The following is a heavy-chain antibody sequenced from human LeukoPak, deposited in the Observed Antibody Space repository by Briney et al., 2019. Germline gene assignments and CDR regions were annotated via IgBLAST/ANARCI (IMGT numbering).Heavy chain of an antibody. CDR1: GGSISSSSYY. CDR2: IYYSGST. V-gene: IGHV4-39*07. J-gene: IGHJ4*02. D-gene: IGHD6-13*01. Sequence: SETLSLTCTVSGGSISSSSYYWGWIRQPPGKGLEWIGSIYYSGSTYYNPSLKSRVTISVDTSKNQFSLKLSSVTAADTAVYYCARVTGYVMEDYFDYWGQGTLVTVSS. CDR3: ARVTGYVMEDYFDY.